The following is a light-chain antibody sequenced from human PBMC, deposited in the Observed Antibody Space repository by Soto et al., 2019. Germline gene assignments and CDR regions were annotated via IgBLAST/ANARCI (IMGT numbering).Light chain of an antibody. V-gene: IGKV1-39*01. CDR1: QSVSTR. CDR3: QQSYSTPSIT. Sequence: IHIVLSPSALSHSLVDSLSNIYQPCQSVSTRWAWCQQKPGRAPKVLIYDASSWAGGVPSRFTGSGSGTDFTLTISSLQPEDFATDYCQQSYSTPSITFGQGTRLEI. CDR2: DAS. J-gene: IGKJ5*01.